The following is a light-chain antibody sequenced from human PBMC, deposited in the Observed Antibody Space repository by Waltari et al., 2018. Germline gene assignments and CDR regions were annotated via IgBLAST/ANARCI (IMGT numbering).Light chain of an antibody. CDR1: SSDVGGYEY. CDR2: EVT. J-gene: IGLJ2*01. V-gene: IGLV2-8*01. CDR3: SSYARGNAVV. Sequence: QSALTQPPSASGSPGQSVTISCTGTSSDVGGYEYVSWYQHHPGKAPKLIVYEVTQRPSGVPDRFSGSKSGNTASLTVSGLQAEDEAEYYCSSYARGNAVVFGGGTRLTVL.